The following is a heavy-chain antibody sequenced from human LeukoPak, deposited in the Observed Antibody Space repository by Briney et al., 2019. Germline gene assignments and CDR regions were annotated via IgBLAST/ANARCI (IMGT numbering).Heavy chain of an antibody. D-gene: IGHD6-19*01. Sequence: GGSLRLSCAASGFTFSSYWMSWVRQAPGKGLEWVSVIYSGGSTYYADSVKGRFTISRDNAKNSLYLQMNSLRAEDTAVYYCASRNSKWLVNYFDYWGQGTLVTVSS. CDR1: GFTFSSYW. J-gene: IGHJ4*02. CDR2: IYSGGST. V-gene: IGHV3-66*01. CDR3: ASRNSKWLVNYFDY.